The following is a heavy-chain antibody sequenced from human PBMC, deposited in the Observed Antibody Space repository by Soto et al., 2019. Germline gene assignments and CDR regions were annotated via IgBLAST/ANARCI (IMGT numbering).Heavy chain of an antibody. Sequence: LSLTCAVSGGSVSNSNYYWGWIRQSPGKGLEWIGSVYYRGRSYSKSSVKSRITISVDTSKNQFSLNLNSVTASDTAVYFCVSQRTSVLSQAYFDYWGPGALVTVSS. J-gene: IGHJ4*02. V-gene: IGHV4-39*01. CDR1: GGSVSNSNYY. CDR3: VSQRTSVLSQAYFDY. D-gene: IGHD2-8*01. CDR2: VYYRGRS.